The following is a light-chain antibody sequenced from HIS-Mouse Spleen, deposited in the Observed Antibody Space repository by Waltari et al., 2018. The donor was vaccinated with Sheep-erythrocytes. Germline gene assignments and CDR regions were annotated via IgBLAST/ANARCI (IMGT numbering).Light chain of an antibody. Sequence: QSALTQPASVSGSPGQSITIFCTGTSSDVGGYNYVSWYQQHPGKAPKLMIYDVSNRPSGVSNRFSGSKSGNTASLTISGLQAEDEADYYCSSYTSSSTLVVFGGGTK. CDR2: DVS. CDR3: SSYTSSSTLVV. CDR1: SSDVGGYNY. J-gene: IGLJ2*01. V-gene: IGLV2-14*03.